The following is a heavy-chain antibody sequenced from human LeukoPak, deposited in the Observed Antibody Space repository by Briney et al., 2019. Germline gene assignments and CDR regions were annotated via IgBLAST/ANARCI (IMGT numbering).Heavy chain of an antibody. CDR2: ISYDGSNK. J-gene: IGHJ4*02. Sequence: PGRSLRLSCAASGFTFSSYAMHWVRQAPGKGLEWVAVISYDGSNKYYADSVKGRFTISRDNSKNTLYLQMNSLGAEDTAVYYCARIPRTNYDFWSGYPDDYYFDYWGQGTLVTVSS. CDR1: GFTFSSYA. V-gene: IGHV3-30-3*01. CDR3: ARIPRTNYDFWSGYPDDYYFDY. D-gene: IGHD3-3*01.